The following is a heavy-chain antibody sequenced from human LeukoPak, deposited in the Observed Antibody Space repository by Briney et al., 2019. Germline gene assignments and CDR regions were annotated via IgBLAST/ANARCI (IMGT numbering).Heavy chain of an antibody. CDR2: IRYDGSNQ. V-gene: IGHV3-30*02. CDR3: AKDGGKAVPAGY. D-gene: IGHD6-19*01. J-gene: IGHJ4*02. Sequence: GGSLRLSCAASGFTFSSYGMHWVRQAPDKGLEWVAFIRYDGSNQYYADSVKGRFTISRDNSKNTLYLQMNSLRAEDTALYYCAKDGGKAVPAGYWGQGTLVTVSS. CDR1: GFTFSSYG.